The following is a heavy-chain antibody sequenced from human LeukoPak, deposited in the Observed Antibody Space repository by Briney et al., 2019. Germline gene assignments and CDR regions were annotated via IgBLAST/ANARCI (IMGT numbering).Heavy chain of an antibody. CDR1: GGSISSYY. D-gene: IGHD3-10*01. Sequence: SETLSLTCTDSGGSISSYYWSWIRQPPGKGLEWIGYIYYSGSTNYNPSLKSRVTISVDTSKNQFSLKLSSVTAADTAVYYCARRFYFGGSGSYYSGFDYWGQGTLVTVSS. J-gene: IGHJ4*02. CDR2: IYYSGST. V-gene: IGHV4-59*01. CDR3: ARRFYFGGSGSYYSGFDY.